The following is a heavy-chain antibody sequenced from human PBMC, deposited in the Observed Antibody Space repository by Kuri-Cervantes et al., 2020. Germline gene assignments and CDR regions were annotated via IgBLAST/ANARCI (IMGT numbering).Heavy chain of an antibody. V-gene: IGHV4-34*01. CDR3: ARDLTIFGVVPYYGMDV. CDR2: INHSGST. J-gene: IGHJ6*02. CDR1: GGSFSGYY. Sequence: GSLRLSCAVYGGSFSGYYWSWIRQPPGKGLEWIGEINHSGSTNYNPSLKSRVTISVDTSKNQFSLKLSSVTAADTAVYYCARDLTIFGVVPYYGMDVWGQGTTVTDSS. D-gene: IGHD3-3*01.